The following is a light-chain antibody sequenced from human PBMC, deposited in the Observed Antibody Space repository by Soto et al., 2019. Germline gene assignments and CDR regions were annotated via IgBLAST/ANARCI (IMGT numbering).Light chain of an antibody. CDR3: HQANSFPYT. CDR1: QGIGSW. CDR2: AAS. Sequence: DIQMPQSPSSVSASVGDRVTITCRASQGIGSWLAWYQQKPGKAPKLLIYAASSLQGAVPSRFSGRGSGTDFTLTISSLQPEDYATYYCHQANSFPYTFGQGTKLEIK. V-gene: IGKV1D-12*01. J-gene: IGKJ2*01.